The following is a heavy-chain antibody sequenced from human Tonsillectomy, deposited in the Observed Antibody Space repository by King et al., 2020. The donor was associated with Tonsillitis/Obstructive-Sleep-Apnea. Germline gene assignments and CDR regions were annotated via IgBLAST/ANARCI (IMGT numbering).Heavy chain of an antibody. D-gene: IGHD3-10*01. J-gene: IGHJ3*02. V-gene: IGHV2-5*02. CDR2: IYWGDDK. CDR1: GFSLSTGGVG. CDR3: ARGSYDSDAFDI. Sequence: ITLKESGPTLVKPTQTLTLTCTFSGFSLSTGGVGVGWIRQPPGKALEWLALIYWGDDKRYSPSLKSRLTITKDTSKNQVVLTMTNRDPVDTATYYCARGSYDSDAFDIWGQGKMVTVSS.